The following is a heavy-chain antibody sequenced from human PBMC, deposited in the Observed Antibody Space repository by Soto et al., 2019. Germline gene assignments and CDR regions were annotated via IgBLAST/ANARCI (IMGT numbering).Heavy chain of an antibody. V-gene: IGHV4-31*03. CDR1: GGSISSGDYY. J-gene: IGHJ2*01. Sequence: QVQLQESGPGLVKPSQTLSLTCTVSGGSISSGDYYWSWIRQHPGKGLEWIGYIYYSGSTYYNPSLKSRVTIAADTSKNQFSLKLNSVTAADTAVYYCAREGLAYCGGDCYSTGGEGYFDLWGRGTLVTVSS. D-gene: IGHD2-21*02. CDR2: IYYSGST. CDR3: AREGLAYCGGDCYSTGGEGYFDL.